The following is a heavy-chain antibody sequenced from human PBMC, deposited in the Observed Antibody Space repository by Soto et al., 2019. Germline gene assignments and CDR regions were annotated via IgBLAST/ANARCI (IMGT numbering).Heavy chain of an antibody. CDR2: INGGSDSI. CDR3: AKSGGSAGWGIDF. Sequence: LRLSCVGSGFMFDSFAMNWVRQAPGKGLEWVAYINGGSDSIYYAESVKGRFTISRDNARNSLSLQMDSLSDEDTAVYYCAKSGGSAGWGIDFWGQGTLVTAPQ. J-gene: IGHJ4*02. V-gene: IGHV3-48*02. D-gene: IGHD2-15*01. CDR1: GFMFDSFA.